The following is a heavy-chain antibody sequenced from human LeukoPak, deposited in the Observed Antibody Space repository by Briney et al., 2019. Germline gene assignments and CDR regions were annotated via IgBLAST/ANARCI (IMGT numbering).Heavy chain of an antibody. Sequence: ASVKVSCKASGYTFTSYGISWVRQAPGQGLEWMGWISAYNGNTNYAQKLQGRVTMTTDTSTSTAYMELRSLRSDDTAVYYCARDLPLTTRKMATKDYWGQGTLVTVSS. J-gene: IGHJ4*02. CDR1: GYTFTSYG. CDR2: ISAYNGNT. CDR3: ARDLPLTTRKMATKDY. V-gene: IGHV1-18*01. D-gene: IGHD5-24*01.